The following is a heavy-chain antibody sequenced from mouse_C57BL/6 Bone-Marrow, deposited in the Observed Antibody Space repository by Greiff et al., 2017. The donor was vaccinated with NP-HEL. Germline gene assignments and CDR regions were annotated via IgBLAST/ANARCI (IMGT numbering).Heavy chain of an antibody. CDR1: GYTFTSYW. D-gene: IGHD2-3*01. CDR3: ARYGRYYGGDY. J-gene: IGHJ4*01. CDR2: IDPSDSYT. Sequence: QVQLQQPGAELVKPGASVKLSCKASGYTFTSYWMQWVKQRPGQGLEWIGEIDPSDSYTNYNQKFKGKATLTVDTSSSTAYMQLSSLTSEDAAVYYCARYGRYYGGDYWGQGTSVTVSS. V-gene: IGHV1-50*01.